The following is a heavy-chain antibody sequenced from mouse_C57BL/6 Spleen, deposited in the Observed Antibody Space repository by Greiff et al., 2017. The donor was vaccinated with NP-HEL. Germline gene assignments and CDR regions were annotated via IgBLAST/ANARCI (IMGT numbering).Heavy chain of an antibody. CDR3: TRGYSNSHWYFDV. J-gene: IGHJ1*03. Sequence: VQLQQSGAELVRPGASVTLSCKASGYTFTDYEMHWVKQTPVHGLDWIGAIDPETGGTAYNQKFKGKAILTADKSSSTAYMELRSLTSEDSAVYYCTRGYSNSHWYFDVWGTGTTVTVSS. CDR2: IDPETGGT. D-gene: IGHD2-5*01. V-gene: IGHV1-15*01. CDR1: GYTFTDYE.